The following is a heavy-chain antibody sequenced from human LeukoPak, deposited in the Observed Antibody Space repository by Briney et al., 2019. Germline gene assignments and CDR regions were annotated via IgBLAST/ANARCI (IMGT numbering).Heavy chain of an antibody. J-gene: IGHJ5*02. Sequence: GESLKISFKGSGSRFTSYWIAWVRQMTGKGLEWMGIIYPGDSDTRYSPSFQGQVTISADKSISTAYLQWSSLKASDTAMYYCAKTGDYWFDPWGQGTLVTVSS. CDR1: GSRFTSYW. V-gene: IGHV5-51*01. CDR2: IYPGDSDT. D-gene: IGHD7-27*01. CDR3: AKTGDYWFDP.